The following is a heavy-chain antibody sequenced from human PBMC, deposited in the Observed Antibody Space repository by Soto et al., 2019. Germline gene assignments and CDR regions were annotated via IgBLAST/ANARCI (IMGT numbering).Heavy chain of an antibody. CDR2: IIPIFGTA. Sequence: QVQLVQSGAEVKKPGSSVKVSCKASGGTFSSYAISWVRQAPGQGLEWMGGIIPIFGTANYAQKFQGRVTITAGKSTSTADMERSSLRSEDTAVYYCARDRRYYDSSGQLGYWGQGTLVTVSS. J-gene: IGHJ4*02. CDR1: GGTFSSYA. V-gene: IGHV1-69*06. D-gene: IGHD3-22*01. CDR3: ARDRRYYDSSGQLGY.